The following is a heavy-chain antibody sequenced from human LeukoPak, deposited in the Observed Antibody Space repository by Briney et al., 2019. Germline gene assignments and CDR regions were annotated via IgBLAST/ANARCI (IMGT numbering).Heavy chain of an antibody. CDR3: ARDKYPYCSGGSCYGAHY. Sequence: PGGSLRLSCAASGFTFSDYYMSWIRQAPGKGLEGVSYISSSGSTIYYADSVKGRFTISRDNAKNSLYLQMNSLRAEDTAVYYCARDKYPYCSGGSCYGAHYWGQGNLVTVSS. D-gene: IGHD2-15*01. CDR2: ISSSGSTI. J-gene: IGHJ4*02. CDR1: GFTFSDYY. V-gene: IGHV3-11*04.